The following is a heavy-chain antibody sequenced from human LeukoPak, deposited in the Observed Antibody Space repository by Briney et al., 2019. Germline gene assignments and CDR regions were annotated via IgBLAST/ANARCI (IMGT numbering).Heavy chain of an antibody. D-gene: IGHD2-15*01. Sequence: GSLRLSCAASGFTFSSYAMSWVRQAPGKGLEWVSAISGSGGSTYYADSVKGRFTISRDNSKNTLYLQMNSLRAEDTAVYYCAKGLRYCSGGSCYSGDYMDAWGKGTTVTVSS. CDR1: GFTFSSYA. CDR3: AKGLRYCSGGSCYSGDYMDA. J-gene: IGHJ6*03. V-gene: IGHV3-23*01. CDR2: ISGSGGST.